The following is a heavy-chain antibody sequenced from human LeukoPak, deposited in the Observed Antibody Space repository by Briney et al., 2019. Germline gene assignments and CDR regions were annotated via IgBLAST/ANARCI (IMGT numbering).Heavy chain of an antibody. V-gene: IGHV4-59*08. D-gene: IGHD3-10*01. CDR3: ARDPTKWDYGSGSSNWFDP. Sequence: SETLSLTCTVSGGSISSYYWSWIRQPPGKGLEWIGYIYYSGSTNYNPSLKSRVTISVDTSKNQFSLKLSSVTAADTAVYYCARDPTKWDYGSGSSNWFDPWGQGTLVTVSS. J-gene: IGHJ5*02. CDR1: GGSISSYY. CDR2: IYYSGST.